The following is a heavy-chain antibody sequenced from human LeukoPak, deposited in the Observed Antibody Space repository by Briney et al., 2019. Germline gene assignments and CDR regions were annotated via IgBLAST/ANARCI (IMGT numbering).Heavy chain of an antibody. D-gene: IGHD3-10*01. Sequence: GGTLRLSCAASGFTFSSYGMSWVRQAPGKGLEWVSAISGRGGSTYYADSVKGRFTISRDNSKNTLYLQMNSLTAEDTAVYYCAKVGETYGSGSYYVDYWGQGTLVTVSS. CDR3: AKVGETYGSGSYYVDY. J-gene: IGHJ4*02. V-gene: IGHV3-23*01. CDR1: GFTFSSYG. CDR2: ISGRGGST.